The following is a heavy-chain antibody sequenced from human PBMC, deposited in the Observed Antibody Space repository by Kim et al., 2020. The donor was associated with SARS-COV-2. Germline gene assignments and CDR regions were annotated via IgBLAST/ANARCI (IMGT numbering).Heavy chain of an antibody. D-gene: IGHD2-21*01. J-gene: IGHJ5*02. CDR2: INHSGST. CDR1: GGSFSGYY. Sequence: SETLSLTCAVYGGSFSGYYWSWIRQPPGKGLEWIGEINHSGSTNYNPSLKSRVTISVDTSKNQFSLKLSSVTAADTAVYYCARVFCGAPRWFDPWGQGTLVTVSS. V-gene: IGHV4-34*01. CDR3: ARVFCGAPRWFDP.